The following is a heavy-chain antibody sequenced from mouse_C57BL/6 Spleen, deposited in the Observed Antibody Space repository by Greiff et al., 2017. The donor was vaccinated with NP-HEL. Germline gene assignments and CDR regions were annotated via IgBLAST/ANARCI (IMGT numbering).Heavy chain of an antibody. CDR2: IDPETGGT. CDR3: TREGHDGYYDWYFDV. CDR1: GYTFTDYE. Sequence: VQLQQSGAELVRPGASVTLSCKASGYTFTDYEMHWVKQTPVHGLEWIGAIDPETGGTAYNQKFKGKAILTADKSSSTAYMELRSLTSEDSAVYYCTREGHDGYYDWYFDVWGTGTTVTVSS. V-gene: IGHV1-15*01. D-gene: IGHD2-3*01. J-gene: IGHJ1*03.